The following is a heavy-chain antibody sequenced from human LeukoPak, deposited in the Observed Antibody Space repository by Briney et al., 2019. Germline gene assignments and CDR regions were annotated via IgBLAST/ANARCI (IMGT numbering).Heavy chain of an antibody. V-gene: IGHV3-23*01. D-gene: IGHD1-26*01. CDR3: AKRSGINYGFFDS. CDR2: ISGSGDST. J-gene: IGHJ4*02. CDR1: GFTFSSYA. Sequence: GGSLRLSCAASGFTFSSYAMSWVRQAPGKGLEWVSTISGSGDSTYYADSVKGRFTISRDNSKNTAYLQMNSLRSEDTAVYYCAKRSGINYGFFDSWGQGTLVTVSS.